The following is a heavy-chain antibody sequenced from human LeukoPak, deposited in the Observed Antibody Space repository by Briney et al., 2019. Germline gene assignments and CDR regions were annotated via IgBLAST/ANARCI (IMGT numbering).Heavy chain of an antibody. D-gene: IGHD3-10*01. CDR3: TTVTMVRGYDY. CDR2: IKHKRDGGTT. V-gene: IGHV3-15*01. J-gene: IGHJ4*02. Sequence: GGSLRLSCAASGFSFSDDWMSWVRQAPGKGLEWVGRIKHKRDGGTTDYAAPVKGRFTISRDDSKNMLYLEMNSLKIEDTAVYYCTTVTMVRGYDYWGRGTLVTVSS. CDR1: GFSFSDDW.